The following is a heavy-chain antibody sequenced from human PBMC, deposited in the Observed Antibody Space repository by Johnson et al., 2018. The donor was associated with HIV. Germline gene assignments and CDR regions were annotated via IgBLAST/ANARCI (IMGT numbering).Heavy chain of an antibody. V-gene: IGHV3-30*04. Sequence: QVQLVESGGGVVQPGRSLRLSCAASGFTFSSYAMHWVRQAPGKGLEWVAVISYDGSNKYYADSLKGRFTISRDNSKNTLYLQMNSLRAGDTAVYYCAKELADSSGYYADAFDIWGQGTMVTVSS. CDR3: AKELADSSGYYADAFDI. J-gene: IGHJ3*02. CDR1: GFTFSSYA. CDR2: ISYDGSNK. D-gene: IGHD3-22*01.